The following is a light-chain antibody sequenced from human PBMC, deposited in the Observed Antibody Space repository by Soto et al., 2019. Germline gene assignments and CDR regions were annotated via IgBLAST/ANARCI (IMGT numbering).Light chain of an antibody. Sequence: EIVFTQSPGTLSLSPGERATLSCRASQSVSSSYLAWYQQKPGQAPRLLIYDASNRATGIPARFSGSGSGTDFTLTISSLEPEDFAVYYCQQYGSSLGVTFGGGTKVDIK. CDR2: DAS. CDR3: QQYGSSLGVT. CDR1: QSVSSSY. J-gene: IGKJ4*01. V-gene: IGKV3-20*01.